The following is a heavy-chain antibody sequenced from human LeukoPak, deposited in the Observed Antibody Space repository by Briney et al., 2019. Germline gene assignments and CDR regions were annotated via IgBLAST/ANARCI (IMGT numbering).Heavy chain of an antibody. CDR2: LNGDNT. J-gene: IGHJ4*02. V-gene: IGHV3-23*01. Sequence: GGSLRLSCAASGFTFSNFAMSWIRRAPGKGLEWVSALNGDNTYYADSVKGRFTISRDNSKNTLYLQMNSLRAEDTAVYYCANVGTRGDYWGQGTLVTVSS. D-gene: IGHD1-14*01. CDR3: ANVGTRGDY. CDR1: GFTFSNFA.